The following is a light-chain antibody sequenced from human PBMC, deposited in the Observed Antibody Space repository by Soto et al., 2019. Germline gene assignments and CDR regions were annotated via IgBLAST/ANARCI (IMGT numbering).Light chain of an antibody. J-gene: IGKJ3*01. Sequence: DIQMTQSPSTLSATAGDRVTITCRASQSISSWLAWYQHKPGKAPKLLIYAASTLQSGVPSRFSGSGSGTNFTLTISSLQPEDFATYYCQQVNSYPPLTFGPGTKVDIK. CDR3: QQVNSYPPLT. V-gene: IGKV1-5*01. CDR2: AAS. CDR1: QSISSW.